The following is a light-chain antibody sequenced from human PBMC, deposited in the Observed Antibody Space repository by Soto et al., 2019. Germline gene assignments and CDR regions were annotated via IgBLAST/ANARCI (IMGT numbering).Light chain of an antibody. V-gene: IGKV3-20*01. Sequence: EIVLTQSPGALSLSPGERATLSCRASQTVSDNYLAWYQQKPGQAPRLLIYGASTRATGIPDRFSGSGSGTDFTLTISRLEPEDFAVYYCQQYGGSPRVSFGGGTQVEI. CDR3: QQYGGSPRVS. CDR2: GAS. J-gene: IGKJ4*01. CDR1: QTVSDNY.